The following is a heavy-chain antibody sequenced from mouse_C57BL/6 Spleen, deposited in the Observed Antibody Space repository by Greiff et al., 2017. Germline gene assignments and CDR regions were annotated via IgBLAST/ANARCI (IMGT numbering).Heavy chain of an antibody. V-gene: IGHV5-4*01. D-gene: IGHD1-1*01. J-gene: IGHJ1*03. CDR2: ISDGGSYT. CDR3: ARDPMGYGSSWYFDV. Sequence: EVKLMESGGGLVKPGGSLKLSCAASGFTFSSYAMSWVRQTPEKRLEWVATISDGGSYTYYPDNVKGRFTISRDNAKNNLYLQMSHLKSEDTAMYYCARDPMGYGSSWYFDVWGTGTTVTVSS. CDR1: GFTFSSYA.